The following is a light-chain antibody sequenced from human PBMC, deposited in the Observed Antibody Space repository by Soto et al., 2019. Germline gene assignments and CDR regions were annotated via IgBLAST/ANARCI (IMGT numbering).Light chain of an antibody. CDR1: SSDVGGYNY. J-gene: IGLJ1*01. CDR3: CSYAGTYTHYV. CDR2: DVS. Sequence: QSVLTQPRSVSGSPGQSVTISCTGTSSDVGGYNYVSWYQQYPGKAPKFMIYDVSKRPSGVPDRFSGSKSGNTASLTISRLQAEDEADYYCCSYAGTYTHYVFGTGTNLTVL. V-gene: IGLV2-11*01.